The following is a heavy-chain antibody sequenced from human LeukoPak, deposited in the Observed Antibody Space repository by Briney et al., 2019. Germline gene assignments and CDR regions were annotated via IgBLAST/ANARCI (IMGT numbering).Heavy chain of an antibody. CDR2: TYYRSKWYH. J-gene: IGHJ4*02. CDR1: VDSVSIKSAA. Sequence: SQTLSLTCAISVDSVSIKSAACNWIRQSPSRGLEWLGRTYYRSKWYHEYAVSVKSRITINPDTSKNQFSLQLNSVTPEDTAIYYCAILRTASSFDFWGQGTLVTVSS. CDR3: AILRTASSFDF. D-gene: IGHD1-1*01. V-gene: IGHV6-1*01.